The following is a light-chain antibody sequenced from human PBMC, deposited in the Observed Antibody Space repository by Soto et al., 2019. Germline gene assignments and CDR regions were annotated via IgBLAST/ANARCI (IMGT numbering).Light chain of an antibody. J-gene: IGLJ1*01. Sequence: QSALTQPASVSGSPGQSITISCTGTNSDVGCFNYVSWYQQHPGKAPNLMIYDVSNRPSGVSNRFSGSKSGNTASLTISGLQAEDEADYYCSSYTSSSTLHVFGTGTKVTVL. V-gene: IGLV2-14*01. CDR3: SSYTSSSTLHV. CDR1: NSDVGCFNY. CDR2: DVS.